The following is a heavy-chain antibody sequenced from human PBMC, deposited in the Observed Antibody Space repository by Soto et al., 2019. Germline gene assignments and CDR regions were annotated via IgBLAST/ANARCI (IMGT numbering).Heavy chain of an antibody. V-gene: IGHV4-31*03. CDR2: IYYRGRT. D-gene: IGHD3-22*01. CDR3: ARANYFDSSGPFAY. Sequence: SETLSLTCTVSGGSLSSGAYYWSWIRQHPGKGLEWIGYIYYRGRTYYNPSLENRVTLSVDTSTKQFSLKVSSVTAADTAVYYFARANYFDSSGPFAYSGPGTLVTVSS. J-gene: IGHJ4*02. CDR1: GGSLSSGAYY.